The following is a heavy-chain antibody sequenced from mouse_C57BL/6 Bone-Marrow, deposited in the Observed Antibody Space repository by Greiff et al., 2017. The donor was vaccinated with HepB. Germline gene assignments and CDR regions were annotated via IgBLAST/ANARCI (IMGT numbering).Heavy chain of an antibody. Sequence: EVKLMESGEGLVKPGGSLKLSCAASGFTFSSYAMSWVRQTPEKRLEWVAYISSGGDYIYYADTVKGRFTISRDNARNTLYLQMSSLKSEDTAMYYCTRDRIYYYGSRFAYWGQGTLVTVSA. D-gene: IGHD1-1*01. J-gene: IGHJ3*01. CDR2: ISSGGDYI. CDR1: GFTFSSYA. V-gene: IGHV5-9-1*02. CDR3: TRDRIYYYGSRFAY.